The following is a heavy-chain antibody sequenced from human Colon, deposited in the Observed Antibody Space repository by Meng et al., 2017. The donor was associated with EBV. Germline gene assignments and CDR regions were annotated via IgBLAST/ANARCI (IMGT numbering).Heavy chain of an antibody. V-gene: IGHV4-34*01. Sequence: QVQLQQWGAGLFKPSETLSLTCAVYGGSFSGYYWTWIRQPPGKGLEWIGEINHSGSTNYNPSLKSRVTISVDTSKNQFSLKVTSVTAADTAVYYCARYRLQNDYGDQLYYFDYLGQGSLVTVSS. J-gene: IGHJ4*02. CDR3: ARYRLQNDYGDQLYYFDY. CDR1: GGSFSGYY. D-gene: IGHD4-17*01. CDR2: INHSGST.